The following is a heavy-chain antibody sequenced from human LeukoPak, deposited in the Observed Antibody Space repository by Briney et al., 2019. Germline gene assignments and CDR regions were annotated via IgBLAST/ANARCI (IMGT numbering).Heavy chain of an antibody. V-gene: IGHV4-59*01. Sequence: SETLSLTCTVSGGSISSYYWSRIRQPPGKGLEWIGYIYYSGSTNYNPSLKRRVTISVDTSKNQFSLKLSSVTAADTAVYYCARIFTCSSISGGTDYWGQGTRVTLSS. CDR1: GGSISSYY. D-gene: IGHD2-2*01. CDR3: ARIFTCSSISGGTDY. J-gene: IGHJ4*02. CDR2: IYYSGST.